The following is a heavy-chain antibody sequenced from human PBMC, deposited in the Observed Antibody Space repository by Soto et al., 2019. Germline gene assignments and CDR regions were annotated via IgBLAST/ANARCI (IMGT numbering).Heavy chain of an antibody. CDR3: ARFEGRAL. Sequence: QVQLVQSGAEVKKPGSSVKVSCKASGGTFSSYTISWVRQAPGQGLEWMGRIIPILDITNYAQKFQDRVTITADKSTSTAYMELTSLRFEDTAVYYCARFEGRALWGQGTLVTVSS. CDR1: GGTFSSYT. J-gene: IGHJ4*02. D-gene: IGHD3-10*01. CDR2: IIPILDIT. V-gene: IGHV1-69*02.